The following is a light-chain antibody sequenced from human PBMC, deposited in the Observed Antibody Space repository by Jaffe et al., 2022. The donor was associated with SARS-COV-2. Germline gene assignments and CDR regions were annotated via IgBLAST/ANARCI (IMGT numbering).Light chain of an antibody. CDR2: DNR. CDR3: GTWDGSLSVYV. CDR1: SSNIGNNY. Sequence: QSVLTQPPSVSAAPGQRVTISCSGSSSNIGNNYISWYQQLPGTAPKLLIYDNRERPSGIPDRFSGSRSGTSATLAISGLQTGDEADYYCGTWDGSLSVYVFGTGTKVTVL. J-gene: IGLJ1*01. V-gene: IGLV1-51*01.